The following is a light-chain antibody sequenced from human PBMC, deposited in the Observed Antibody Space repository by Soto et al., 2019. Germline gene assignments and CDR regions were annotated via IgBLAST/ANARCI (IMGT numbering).Light chain of an antibody. CDR1: QSVSSNY. CDR2: GAS. V-gene: IGKV3-20*01. J-gene: IGKJ1*01. CDR3: QQYGSSGRT. Sequence: EIVLTQSPGTLSLSPGERATLSCMTSQSVSSNYLAWYQQKPGQAPRLLIYGASSRATGIPDRFSGSGSGTDFTLTISRLEPEDFAVYYCQQYGSSGRTFGQGTKVDIK.